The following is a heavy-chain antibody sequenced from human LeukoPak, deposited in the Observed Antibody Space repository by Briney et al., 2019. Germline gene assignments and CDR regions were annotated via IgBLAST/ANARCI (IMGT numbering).Heavy chain of an antibody. Sequence: PGGSLRLSCAASGFTFSSYSMNWVRQAPGKGLEWVSSISSSSSYIYYADSVKGRFTISRDNAKNSLYLQMNSLRAEDTAVYYCARDSPDSSSWYAYWGQGTLVTVSS. CDR3: ARDSPDSSSWYAY. CDR2: ISSSSSYI. V-gene: IGHV3-21*01. D-gene: IGHD6-13*01. J-gene: IGHJ4*02. CDR1: GFTFSSYS.